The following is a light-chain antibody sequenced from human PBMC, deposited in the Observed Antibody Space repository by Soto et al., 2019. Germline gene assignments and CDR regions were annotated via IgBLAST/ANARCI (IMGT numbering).Light chain of an antibody. Sequence: EIVLTQSPGTLSLSPGETATLSCRASQTIGRNYLAWYQQKPGQAPRLLIFGTSTRATGIPDRFSGSGSGTDFTLSISRLEPDDFAVYYCQQYASSPLLTFGGGTKVDIK. J-gene: IGKJ4*01. CDR3: QQYASSPLLT. CDR2: GTS. V-gene: IGKV3-20*01. CDR1: QTIGRNY.